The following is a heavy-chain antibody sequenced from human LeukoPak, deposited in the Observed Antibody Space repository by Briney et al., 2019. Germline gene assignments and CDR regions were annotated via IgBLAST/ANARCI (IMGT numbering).Heavy chain of an antibody. Sequence: EAGGSLRLSCAASGFTFSSYAMSWVRQAPGKGLEWVSAISAGGGSTYYADSVKGRVTISRGNSKNTLYLQMSSLRAEDTAVYYCAKAEGSGNQPFDYWGQGTLVTVSS. CDR2: ISAGGGST. CDR3: AKAEGSGNQPFDY. J-gene: IGHJ4*02. D-gene: IGHD3-10*01. V-gene: IGHV3-23*01. CDR1: GFTFSSYA.